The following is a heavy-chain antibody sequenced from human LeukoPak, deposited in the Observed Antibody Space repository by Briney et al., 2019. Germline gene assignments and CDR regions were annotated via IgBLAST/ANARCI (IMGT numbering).Heavy chain of an antibody. Sequence: SETLSLTCTVSGGSISCYYWSWIRQPPGKGLEWIGYMYYSGSPNYNPSLKSRVTISVDTPKNQFSLRLSSVTASDTAVYYCARGRTLGYSFDYWGQGTLVTVSS. V-gene: IGHV4-59*12. D-gene: IGHD3-16*01. CDR3: ARGRTLGYSFDY. J-gene: IGHJ4*02. CDR2: MYYSGSP. CDR1: GGSISCYY.